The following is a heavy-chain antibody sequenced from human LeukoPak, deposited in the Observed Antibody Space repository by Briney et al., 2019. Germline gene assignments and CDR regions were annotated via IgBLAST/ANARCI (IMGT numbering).Heavy chain of an antibody. CDR2: ISSSSSYI. CDR1: GFTFSSYS. Sequence: GGSLRLSCAASGFTFSSYSMNWVRQAPGKGLEWVSSISSSSSYIYYADSVKGRFTISRDNAKNSLYLQMNSLRAEDTAVYYCARVDTAMVTIPDYWGQGTLVTVPS. D-gene: IGHD5-18*01. J-gene: IGHJ4*02. CDR3: ARVDTAMVTIPDY. V-gene: IGHV3-21*01.